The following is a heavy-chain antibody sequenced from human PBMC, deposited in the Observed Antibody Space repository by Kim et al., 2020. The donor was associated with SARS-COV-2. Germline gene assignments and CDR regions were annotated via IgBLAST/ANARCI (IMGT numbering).Heavy chain of an antibody. Sequence: GGSLRLSCAASGFTFSSFDMSWVRQAPGKGLEWVSGISGSGGSTYYADSVKGRFSVSRDNSKNTLYLQMNSLRGDDTAVYYCAKDGRSHTTAYWGHGAL. J-gene: IGHJ4*01. D-gene: IGHD2-21*02. CDR3: AKDGRSHTTAY. CDR2: ISGSGGST. CDR1: GFTFSSFD. V-gene: IGHV3-23*01.